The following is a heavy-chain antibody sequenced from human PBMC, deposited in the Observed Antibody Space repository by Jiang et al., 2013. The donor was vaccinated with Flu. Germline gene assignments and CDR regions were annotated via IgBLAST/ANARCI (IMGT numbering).Heavy chain of an antibody. V-gene: IGHV4-34*01. D-gene: IGHD3-10*01. Sequence: LLKPSETLSLTCAVYGGSSSGYYWSWIRQPPGKGLEWIGEINHSGSTNYNPSLKSRVTISVDTSKNQFSLKLSSVTAADTAVYYCARGITMAQWGQGTLVTVSS. CDR3: ARGITMAQ. CDR1: GGSSSGYY. J-gene: IGHJ1*01. CDR2: INHSGST.